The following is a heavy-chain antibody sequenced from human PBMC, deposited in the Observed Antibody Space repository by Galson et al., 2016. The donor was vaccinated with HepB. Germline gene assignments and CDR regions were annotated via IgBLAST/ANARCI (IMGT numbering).Heavy chain of an antibody. CDR1: GYTFNTYA. Sequence: SVKVSCKASGYTFNTYAINWVRQAPGQGLEWMGWISTYNGDTNFAQKFQGRVTMTTDTSTSTACMELRSLRSDDTAVYYCAIDQGVGYGMDVWGQGTTLTVSS. D-gene: IGHD1-26*01. CDR3: AIDQGVGYGMDV. V-gene: IGHV1-18*01. J-gene: IGHJ6*02. CDR2: ISTYNGDT.